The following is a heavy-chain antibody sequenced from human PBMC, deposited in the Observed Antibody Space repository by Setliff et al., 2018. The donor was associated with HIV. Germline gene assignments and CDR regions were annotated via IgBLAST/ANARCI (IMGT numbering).Heavy chain of an antibody. CDR1: GYTFTSYG. CDR2: ISAYNGNT. CDR3: ARDSEWGSYIFWTFDI. Sequence: ASVKVSCKASGYTFTSYGIRWVRQAPGQGLEWMGWISAYNGNTNYAQKRQGRVTMTTDTSTSTAYMELRSLRSDDTAVYYCARDSEWGSYIFWTFDIWGQGTMVTVSS. V-gene: IGHV1-18*01. D-gene: IGHD1-26*01. J-gene: IGHJ3*02.